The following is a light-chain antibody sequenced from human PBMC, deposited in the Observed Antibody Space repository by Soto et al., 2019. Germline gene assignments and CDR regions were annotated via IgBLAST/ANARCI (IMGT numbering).Light chain of an antibody. Sequence: QSVLAQPPPLSRAPGQRGTISPTGTHSHFGSDYGVDWYQQFPGTAPQLLIYGHSNRPSGVTDRFSGSKYGTSASLAITGLQAEDEADYYCQSYDRSLRACLFGTGNKVNVL. J-gene: IGLJ1*01. CDR2: GHS. V-gene: IGLV1-40*01. CDR3: QSYDRSLRACL. CDR1: HSHFGSDYG.